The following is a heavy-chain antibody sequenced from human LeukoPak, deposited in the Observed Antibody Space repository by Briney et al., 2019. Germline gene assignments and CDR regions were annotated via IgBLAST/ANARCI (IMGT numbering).Heavy chain of an antibody. Sequence: ASVKVSCKASGYTFTSYGISWVRQAPGQGLEWMGWISAYNGNTNYAQKLQGRVTMTTDTSTSTAYMELRSLRSDDTAVYYCAGDLTTYYDFWSGPPTDWGQGTLVTVSS. CDR1: GYTFTSYG. J-gene: IGHJ1*01. CDR2: ISAYNGNT. V-gene: IGHV1-18*01. CDR3: AGDLTTYYDFWSGPPTD. D-gene: IGHD3-3*01.